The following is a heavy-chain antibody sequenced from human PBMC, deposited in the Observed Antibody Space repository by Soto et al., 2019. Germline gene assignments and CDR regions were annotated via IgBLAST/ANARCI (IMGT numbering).Heavy chain of an antibody. V-gene: IGHV1-18*01. CDR2: ISAYNGNT. J-gene: IGHJ4*02. CDR1: GYTFTIYG. Sequence: VKVSCKASGYTFTIYGIIWVRQAPGQGLEWMGWISAYNGNTNYAQKLQGRVTMTTDTSTSTAYMELRSLRSDDTVVYYCARDAESGSYSGYWGQGTLVTVSS. D-gene: IGHD1-26*01. CDR3: ARDAESGSYSGY.